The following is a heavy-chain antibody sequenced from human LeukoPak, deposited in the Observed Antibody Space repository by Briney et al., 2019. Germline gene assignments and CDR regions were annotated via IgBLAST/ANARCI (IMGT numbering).Heavy chain of an antibody. V-gene: IGHV4-59*01. CDR3: ALSTSSGWFDP. Sequence: PSETLSLTCTVSGGSISSYYWSWIRQPPGKGLEWIGYIDYSGSTNYNPSLKSRVTISVDTSKNQFSLKLSSVTAADTAVYYCALSTSSGWFDPWGQGTLVTVSS. CDR2: IDYSGST. J-gene: IGHJ5*02. D-gene: IGHD2-2*01. CDR1: GGSISSYY.